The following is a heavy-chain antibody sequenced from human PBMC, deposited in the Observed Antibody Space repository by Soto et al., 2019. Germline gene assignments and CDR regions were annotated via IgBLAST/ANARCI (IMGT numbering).Heavy chain of an antibody. CDR2: ISSSSSTI. Sequence: PGWSLRLSCAASGFTFSSYSMNWVRQAPGKGLEWVSYISSSSSTIYYADSVKGRFTISRDNAKNSLYLQMNSLRDEDTAVYYCARDRGDIRWYPHQPSNWFDPWGKGTLVTAPS. J-gene: IGHJ5*02. CDR1: GFTFSSYS. V-gene: IGHV3-48*02. D-gene: IGHD2-15*01. CDR3: ARDRGDIRWYPHQPSNWFDP.